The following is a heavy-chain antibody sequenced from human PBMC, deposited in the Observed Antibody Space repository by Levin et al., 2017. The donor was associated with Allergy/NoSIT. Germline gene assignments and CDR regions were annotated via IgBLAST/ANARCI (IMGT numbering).Heavy chain of an antibody. J-gene: IGHJ5*02. CDR1: GDSVSGDRVA. Sequence: SQTLSLTCAISGDSVSGDRVAWNWIRQSPSRGLEWLGRTYYRSKWYNEYAVSLKSRIIIDPDTSKNQFSLQLNSVTPEDTAVYYCTRANFKNWFDPWGQGTLVTVSS. D-gene: IGHD1-7*01. CDR3: TRANFKNWFDP. V-gene: IGHV6-1*01. CDR2: TYYRSKWYN.